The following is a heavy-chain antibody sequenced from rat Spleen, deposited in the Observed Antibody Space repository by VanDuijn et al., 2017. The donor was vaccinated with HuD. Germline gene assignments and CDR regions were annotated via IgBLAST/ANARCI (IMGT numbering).Heavy chain of an antibody. D-gene: IGHD1-1*01. J-gene: IGHJ2*01. CDR1: GFSLTGNN. V-gene: IGHV2-63*01. CDR3: SRSLYSGPLLDH. Sequence: QVQLKESGPGLVQPSQTLSLTCTVSGFSLTGNNVYWVRQPPGKGLEWMGRMRYDGDTSYNSTLKSRLSISRDTSKNQVFLRMGSLQSDDTAIYYCSRSLYSGPLLDHWGLGGMVTVSS. CDR2: MRYDGDT.